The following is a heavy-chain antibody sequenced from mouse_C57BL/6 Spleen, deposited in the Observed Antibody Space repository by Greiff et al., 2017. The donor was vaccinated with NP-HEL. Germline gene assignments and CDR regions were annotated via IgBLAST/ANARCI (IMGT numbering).Heavy chain of an antibody. CDR3: ARGEYSNYRDFDG. CDR1: GYSITSDY. J-gene: IGHJ1*03. V-gene: IGHV3-8*01. CDR2: ISYSGST. Sequence: EVQVVESGPGLAKPSQSLSLTCSVTGYSITSDYWNWIRQFPGNKLEYMGSISYSGSTYSNPSLKSRISITRDTSNNQYYLQLNAVTTEDTATYYCARGEYSNYRDFDGWGTGTTVTVSS. D-gene: IGHD2-5*01.